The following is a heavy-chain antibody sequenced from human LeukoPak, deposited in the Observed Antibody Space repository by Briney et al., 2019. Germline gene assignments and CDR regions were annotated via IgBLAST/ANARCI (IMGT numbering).Heavy chain of an antibody. CDR3: ARGYWTPPPLLSRQKPSYYYYGMDV. Sequence: GGSLRLSCAASGFTFSSYSMNWVRQAPGKGLEWVSSISSSSSYIYYADSVKGRFTISRDNAKNSLYLQMYSLRAEDTAVYFCARGYWTPPPLLSRQKPSYYYYGMDVWGQGTTVTVSS. CDR2: ISSSSSYI. CDR1: GFTFSSYS. D-gene: IGHD2-2*01. J-gene: IGHJ6*02. V-gene: IGHV3-21*01.